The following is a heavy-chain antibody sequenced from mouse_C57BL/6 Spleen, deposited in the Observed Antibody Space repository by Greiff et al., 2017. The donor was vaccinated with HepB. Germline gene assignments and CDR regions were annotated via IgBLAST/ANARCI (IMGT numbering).Heavy chain of an antibody. Sequence: VKVVESGPGLVQPSQSLSITCTVSGFSLTSYGVHWVRQSPGKGLEWLGVIWSGGSTDYNAAFISRLSISKDNSKSQVFFKMNSLQADDTAIYYCARKTIVNYYAMDYWGQGTSVTVSS. CDR1: GFSLTSYG. V-gene: IGHV2-2*01. D-gene: IGHD2-5*01. J-gene: IGHJ4*01. CDR3: ARKTIVNYYAMDY. CDR2: IWSGGST.